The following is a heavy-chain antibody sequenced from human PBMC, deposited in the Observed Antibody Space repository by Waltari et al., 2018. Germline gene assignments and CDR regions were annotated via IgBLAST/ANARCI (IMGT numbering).Heavy chain of an antibody. CDR3: VTGPRDKWVGRYSGEFFHH. Sequence: QVQLQESGPGLVKASGTLSLTCAVYGVSLSAYYWPWVRQSPGKGLEWIGENNLGDITYYNPSLENRVTILLDKSKNQFSLRLDSVTAADTAVYYCVTGPRDKWVGRYSGEFFHHWGPGTLVTVSS. V-gene: IGHV4-34*10. CDR2: NNLGDIT. J-gene: IGHJ1*01. CDR1: GVSLSAYY. D-gene: IGHD3-9*01.